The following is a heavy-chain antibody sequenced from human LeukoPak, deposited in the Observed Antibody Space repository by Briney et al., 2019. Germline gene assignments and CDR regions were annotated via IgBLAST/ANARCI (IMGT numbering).Heavy chain of an antibody. Sequence: ASVKVSCKASGYTFTGYYMHWVRQAPGQGLEWMGWINPNSGGTNYAQKFQGRVTMTRDTSISTAYMELSRLRSDDTAVYYCARGLDYYGSGTLIYNAFDIWGQGTMVTVSS. D-gene: IGHD3-10*01. V-gene: IGHV1-2*02. CDR3: ARGLDYYGSGTLIYNAFDI. J-gene: IGHJ3*02. CDR1: GYTFTGYY. CDR2: INPNSGGT.